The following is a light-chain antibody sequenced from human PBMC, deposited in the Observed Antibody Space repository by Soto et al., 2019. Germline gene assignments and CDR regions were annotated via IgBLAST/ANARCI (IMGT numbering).Light chain of an antibody. CDR3: QVWDIGSGVA. J-gene: IGLJ2*01. V-gene: IGLV3-21*04. CDR2: YDS. CDR1: NIGSKS. Sequence: SYELSQAPSVSVAPGKTARVTCGGNNIGSKSVHWYQQKPGQAPVLVIYYDSDRPSGIPERFSGSNSGNTATLTISRVEAGDEADYYCQVWDIGSGVAFGGGTKVTVL.